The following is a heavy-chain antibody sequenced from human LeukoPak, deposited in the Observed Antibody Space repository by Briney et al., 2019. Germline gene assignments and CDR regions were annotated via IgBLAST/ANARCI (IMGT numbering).Heavy chain of an antibody. V-gene: IGHV4-34*01. Sequence: SETLSLTCAVYGGSFSGYYWSWIRQPPGKGLERIGEINHSGSTNYNPSLKSRVTISVDTSKNQFSLKLSSVTAADTAVYYCARDATFEYSSSSWYFDYWGQGTLVTVSS. J-gene: IGHJ4*02. D-gene: IGHD6-6*01. CDR2: INHSGST. CDR3: ARDATFEYSSSSWYFDY. CDR1: GGSFSGYY.